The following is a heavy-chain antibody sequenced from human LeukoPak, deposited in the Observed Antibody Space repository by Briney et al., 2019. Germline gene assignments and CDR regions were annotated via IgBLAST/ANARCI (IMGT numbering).Heavy chain of an antibody. D-gene: IGHD6-6*01. Sequence: SVKVSCKASGGTFSSYAISWVRQAPRQGLEWMGGIIPIFGTANYAQKFQGRVTITADESTSTAYMELSSLRSEDTAVYYCARGVASIAARPPEYNWFDPWGQGTLVTVSS. V-gene: IGHV1-69*13. CDR1: GGTFSSYA. J-gene: IGHJ5*02. CDR3: ARGVASIAARPPEYNWFDP. CDR2: IIPIFGTA.